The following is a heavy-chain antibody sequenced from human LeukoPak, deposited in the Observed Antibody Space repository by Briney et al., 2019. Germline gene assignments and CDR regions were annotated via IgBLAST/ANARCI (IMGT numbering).Heavy chain of an antibody. CDR3: ARDYGSGSYPRIYFDY. D-gene: IGHD3-10*01. CDR1: GFTFSSYA. CDR2: ITGSGDFT. J-gene: IGHJ4*02. Sequence: PGGSLRLSCAASGFTFSSYAMTWVRQAPGKGLEWVSAITGSGDFTEYADSVKGRFTISRDNSKNTLYLQMNSLRAEDTAVYYCARDYGSGSYPRIYFDYWGQGTLVTVSS. V-gene: IGHV3-23*01.